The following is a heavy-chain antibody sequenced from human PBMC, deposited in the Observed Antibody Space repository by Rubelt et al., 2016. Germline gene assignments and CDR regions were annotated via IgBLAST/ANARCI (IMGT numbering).Heavy chain of an antibody. V-gene: IGHV1-2*06. Sequence: QVQLVQSGAEVKKPGASVKVSCKASGYTFTGYYMHWVRQAPGQGLEWMGRINPNSGGTNYAQELQGVVTMTGDASISTAYMELSRLGSDDTAVYYCARGVGTAFDPWGQGTLVTVSS. D-gene: IGHD3-10*01. CDR2: INPNSGGT. CDR3: ARGVGTAFDP. CDR1: GYTFTGYY. J-gene: IGHJ5*02.